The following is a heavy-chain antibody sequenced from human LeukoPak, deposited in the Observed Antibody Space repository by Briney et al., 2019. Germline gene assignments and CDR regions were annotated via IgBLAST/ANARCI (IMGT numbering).Heavy chain of an antibody. Sequence: ASVKVSCKASGYTFINYAIHWVRQAPGQRLEWMGWINAYNGDTEYSQKFQGRVTITRDTSASTAYMELSTLGSEDTAVYYCARGSSSDWPLEYWGRGILVTVSS. CDR3: ARGSSSDWPLEY. J-gene: IGHJ4*02. CDR1: GYTFINYA. CDR2: INAYNGDT. D-gene: IGHD2-2*01. V-gene: IGHV1-3*01.